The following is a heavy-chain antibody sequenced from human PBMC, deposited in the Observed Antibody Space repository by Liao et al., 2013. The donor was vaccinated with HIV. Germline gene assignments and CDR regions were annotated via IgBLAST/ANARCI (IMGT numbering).Heavy chain of an antibody. D-gene: IGHD2-15*01. V-gene: IGHV4-30-4*08. CDR3: ARVGAVVVAFDI. Sequence: QVQLQESGPGLVKPSQTLSLTCTVSGGSISSGDYYWSWIRQPPGKGLQWIGYSYFSGSTYYNPSLKSRVTISVDTSKNQFSLKLSSVTPADTAVYYCARVGAVVVAFDIWGQGTMVTVSS. J-gene: IGHJ3*02. CDR1: GGSISSGDYY. CDR2: SYFSGST.